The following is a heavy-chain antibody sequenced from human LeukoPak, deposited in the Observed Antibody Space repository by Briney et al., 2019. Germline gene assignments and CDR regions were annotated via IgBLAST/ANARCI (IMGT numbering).Heavy chain of an antibody. CDR2: IYYGGST. CDR3: ATLIVGATRSDY. V-gene: IGHV4-59*08. J-gene: IGHJ4*02. Sequence: SETLSLTCTVSGGSISTYYWSWIRQPPGKGLEWIGYIYYGGSTNYNPSLKSRVTISVDTSKNQFSLKLSSVTAADTAVYYCATLIVGATRSDYWGQGTLVTVSS. D-gene: IGHD1-26*01. CDR1: GGSISTYY.